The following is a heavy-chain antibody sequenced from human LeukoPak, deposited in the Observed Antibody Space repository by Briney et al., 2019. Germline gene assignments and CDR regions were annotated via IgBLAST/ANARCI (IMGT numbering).Heavy chain of an antibody. CDR1: GYTFGTHW. J-gene: IGHJ6*03. V-gene: IGHV1-2*02. Sequence: ASVKVSCKPSGYTFGTHWMHWVRQAPGQGLEWMGWINPDGDVTKSAQKFQGRVTMTTDKSINTVFMELSGLTSDDTALYYCARGPNHYYYMDFWGKGTTVSVSS. CDR3: ARGPNHYYYMDF. D-gene: IGHD2-8*01. CDR2: INPDGDVT.